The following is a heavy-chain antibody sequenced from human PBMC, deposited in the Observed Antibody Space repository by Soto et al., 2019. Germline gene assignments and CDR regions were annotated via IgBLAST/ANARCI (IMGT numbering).Heavy chain of an antibody. CDR3: ARVNVVVVATTREYYFDY. CDR2: INPNTGGT. CDR1: GYTFTGYY. D-gene: IGHD2-15*01. V-gene: IGHV1-2*02. J-gene: IGHJ4*02. Sequence: QVQLVQSGAEVKKPGASVKVSCKASGYTFTGYYMHWVRQAPGQGLEWMGWINPNTGGTNYAQKLHGRVTMTRETSNSTVYMELSRLRSDDTALYYCARVNVVVVATTREYYFDYWGQGTLVTVSS.